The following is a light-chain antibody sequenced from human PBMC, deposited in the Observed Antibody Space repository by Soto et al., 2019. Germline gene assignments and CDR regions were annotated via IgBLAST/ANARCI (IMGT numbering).Light chain of an antibody. J-gene: IGKJ5*01. CDR3: QHYLNYPIT. V-gene: IGKV1-8*01. Sequence: AIRMTQSPSSLSASTLDTVTITFLASQDIGSVLAWYQQKPGTAPKVLISGASNLHGGVPSRFSGSGSRTDFTLTITHLQSEDFATYYCQHYLNYPITFGQGTRLEI. CDR2: GAS. CDR1: QDIGSV.